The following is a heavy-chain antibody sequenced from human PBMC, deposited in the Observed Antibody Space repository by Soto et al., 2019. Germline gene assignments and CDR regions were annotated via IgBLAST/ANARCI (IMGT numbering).Heavy chain of an antibody. D-gene: IGHD6-19*01. Sequence: QVQLQESGPGLVKPSETLSLTCTVSGGSISSYYWSWIRQPAGKGLEWIGRIYTSGSTNYSPSLKSRVTMSVDTSKNQFSLKLSSVTAADTAVYYCARAPNAIAVAAMDAFDIWGQGTMVTVSS. V-gene: IGHV4-4*07. CDR3: ARAPNAIAVAAMDAFDI. CDR2: IYTSGST. CDR1: GGSISSYY. J-gene: IGHJ3*02.